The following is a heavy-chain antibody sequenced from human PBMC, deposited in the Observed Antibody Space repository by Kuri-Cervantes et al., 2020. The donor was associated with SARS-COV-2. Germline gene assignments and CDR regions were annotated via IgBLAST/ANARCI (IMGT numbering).Heavy chain of an antibody. CDR2: INHSGST. CDR1: GGSFRGYY. Sequence: SETLSLTCAVYGGSFRGYYWSWIRQPPGKGLEWIGEINHSGSTNYNPSLKSRVTISVDTSKNQFSLKLSSVTAADTAVYYCARVGRVLEWLLSVGGYYYYMDVWGKGTTVTVSS. D-gene: IGHD3-3*01. V-gene: IGHV4-34*01. J-gene: IGHJ6*03. CDR3: ARVGRVLEWLLSVGGYYYYMDV.